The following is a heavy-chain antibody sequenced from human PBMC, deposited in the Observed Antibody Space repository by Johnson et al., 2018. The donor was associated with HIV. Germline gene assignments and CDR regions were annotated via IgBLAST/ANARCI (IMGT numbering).Heavy chain of an antibody. J-gene: IGHJ3*02. D-gene: IGHD6-13*01. V-gene: IGHV3-11*04. CDR1: GFTFSDYN. CDR2: ISRSGTTI. CDR3: ARECSSTRWTYGFDI. Sequence: QVHLVESGGGFVQPGGSLRLSCAASGFTFSDYNMNWIRQAPGKGLEWISYISRSGTTIYYADSVKGRFTISRDNAKSSLSLQMNSLRAEDTAVYYCARECSSTRWTYGFDIWGQGTMVTVSS.